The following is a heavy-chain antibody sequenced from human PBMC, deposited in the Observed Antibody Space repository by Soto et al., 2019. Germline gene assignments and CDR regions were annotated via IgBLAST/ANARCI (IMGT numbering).Heavy chain of an antibody. D-gene: IGHD3-22*01. CDR1: GYPFTTYA. Sequence: ASVKVSCKASGYPFTTYAISWVRQAPGQGLEWMGWISTYNGNTNYAQKFQGRVTMTTDTSTSTAYMELRSLRSDDTAVYYCARDLGIVVTNWFDPWGQGXRVTVHS. J-gene: IGHJ5*02. CDR2: ISTYNGNT. CDR3: ARDLGIVVTNWFDP. V-gene: IGHV1-18*01.